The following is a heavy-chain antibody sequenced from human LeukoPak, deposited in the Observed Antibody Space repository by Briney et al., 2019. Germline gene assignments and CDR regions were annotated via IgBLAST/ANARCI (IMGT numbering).Heavy chain of an antibody. J-gene: IGHJ4*02. CDR1: GFTFSSYA. D-gene: IGHD3-10*01. CDR2: ISYDGSNK. Sequence: GGSLRLSCAASGFTFSSYAMHWVRQAPGKGLEWVAVISYDGSNKYYADSVKGRFTISRDNSKNTLYLQMNSLRAEDTAVYYCAREDMDGSGSYYTDYWGQGTLVTVSS. CDR3: AREDMDGSGSYYTDY. V-gene: IGHV3-30-3*01.